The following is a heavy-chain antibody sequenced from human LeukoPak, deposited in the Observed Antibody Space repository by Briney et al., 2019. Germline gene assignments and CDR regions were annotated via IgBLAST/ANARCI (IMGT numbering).Heavy chain of an antibody. Sequence: GGSLRLSCAASGFTFSSYWMYWVRQAPGKGLVWVSRINSDGSSTTYADSVKGRFTISRDNAKNTLYPQMNSLRAEDTAMYYCVRQYSYDSSGYYPWDYWGQGTLVTVSS. D-gene: IGHD3-22*01. J-gene: IGHJ4*02. CDR1: GFTFSSYW. CDR3: VRQYSYDSSGYYPWDY. CDR2: INSDGSST. V-gene: IGHV3-74*01.